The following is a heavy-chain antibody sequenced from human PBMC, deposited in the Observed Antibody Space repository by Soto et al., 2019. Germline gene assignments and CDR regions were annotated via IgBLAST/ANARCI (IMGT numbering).Heavy chain of an antibody. V-gene: IGHV1-2*04. Sequence: ASVKVSCKASGYTFTGYYMHWVRQAPGQGLEWMGWINPNSGGTNYAQKFQGWVTMTRDTSISTAYMELSRLRSDDTAMYYCARHRLGGPNSCYGMDVWGQGTTVTVSS. D-gene: IGHD3-16*01. CDR3: ARHRLGGPNSCYGMDV. J-gene: IGHJ6*02. CDR2: INPNSGGT. CDR1: GYTFTGYY.